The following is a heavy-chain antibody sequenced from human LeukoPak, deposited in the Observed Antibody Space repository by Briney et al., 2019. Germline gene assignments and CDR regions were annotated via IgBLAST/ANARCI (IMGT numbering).Heavy chain of an antibody. CDR2: IYYSGST. J-gene: IGHJ4*02. CDR1: GGSISSYY. CDR3: ARATSWGYFDY. Sequence: PSETLSLTCTVSGGSISSYYWSWIRQPPGKGLEWIGYIYYSGSTNYNPSLKSRVTISVDTSKNQFSLKLSSVTAADTAVYYCARATSWGYFDYWGQGTLVTVSS. D-gene: IGHD7-27*01. V-gene: IGHV4-59*01.